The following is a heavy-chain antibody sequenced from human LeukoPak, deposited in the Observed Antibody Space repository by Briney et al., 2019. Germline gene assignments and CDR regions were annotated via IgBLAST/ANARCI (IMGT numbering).Heavy chain of an antibody. V-gene: IGHV4-39*02. J-gene: IGHJ4*02. CDR1: GVSISSSNSY. CDR3: ARDPDYSYGYGYFDY. CDR2: IYYSGNT. Sequence: SETLSLTCTVSGVSISSSNSYWGWIRQPPGKGLEWIGSIYYSGNTYYNASLKSQVSISIDTSKNQFSLRLTSVTAADTAVYYCARDPDYSYGYGYFDYWGQGTLVTVSS. D-gene: IGHD5-18*01.